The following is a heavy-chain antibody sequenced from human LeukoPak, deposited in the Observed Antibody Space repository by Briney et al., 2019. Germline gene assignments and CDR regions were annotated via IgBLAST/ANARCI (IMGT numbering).Heavy chain of an antibody. CDR2: MNPNSGNT. J-gene: IGHJ5*02. V-gene: IGHV1-8*01. CDR3: AGAPLYSTTVTNNWFDP. Sequence: ASVKVSCKASGYTFTSYDINWVRQATGQGLEWMGWMNPNSGNTGYAQKFQGRVTMTRNTSISTAYMELSSLRSEDTAVYYCAGAPLYSTTVTNNWFDPWGQGTLVTVSS. D-gene: IGHD4-17*01. CDR1: GYTFTSYD.